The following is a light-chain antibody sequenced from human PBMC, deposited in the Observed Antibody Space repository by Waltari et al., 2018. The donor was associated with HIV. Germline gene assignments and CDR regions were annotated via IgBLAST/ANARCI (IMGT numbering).Light chain of an antibody. V-gene: IGLV2-14*01. CDR3: SSYTSISTLV. CDR1: SSAVVRSDY. Sequence: QSALTQPASVSGSPGQSITISCTGPSSAVVRSDYVSWYQQHPGKAPNFMIYEVSNRPSGVSNRFSGSKSGNTASLTISGLQAEDEADYYCSSYTSISTLVFGGGTKLTVL. J-gene: IGLJ3*02. CDR2: EVS.